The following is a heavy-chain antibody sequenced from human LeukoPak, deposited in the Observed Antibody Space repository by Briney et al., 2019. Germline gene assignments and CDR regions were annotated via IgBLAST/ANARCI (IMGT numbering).Heavy chain of an antibody. V-gene: IGHV4-31*03. CDR3: ARQNAGYSSGWYEVYFDY. CDR2: IYHSGST. Sequence: PSQTLSLTCTVSGGSISSGGYYWSWIRQHPGKGLEWIGYIYHSGSTYYNPSLKSRVTISVDTSKNQFSLKLSSVTAADTAVYYCARQNAGYSSGWYEVYFDYWGQGTLVTVSS. CDR1: GGSISSGGYY. J-gene: IGHJ4*02. D-gene: IGHD6-19*01.